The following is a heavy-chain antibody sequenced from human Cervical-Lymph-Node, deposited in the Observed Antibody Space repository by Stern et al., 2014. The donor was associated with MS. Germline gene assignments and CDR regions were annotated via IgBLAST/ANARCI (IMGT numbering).Heavy chain of an antibody. V-gene: IGHV3-30*04. Sequence: QLVESGGGVVRPGRSLRLSCATSGFTFSRYAVLWVRQAPGKGLEWVAAISYDGSNKFYGDSVKGRFTISRDNSKNTLFLQMNNLRPEDSGVYHCARDRLDGDYVYYYGLDVWGQGTTVTVSS. CDR2: ISYDGSNK. D-gene: IGHD4-17*01. CDR1: GFTFSRYA. J-gene: IGHJ6*02. CDR3: ARDRLDGDYVYYYGLDV.